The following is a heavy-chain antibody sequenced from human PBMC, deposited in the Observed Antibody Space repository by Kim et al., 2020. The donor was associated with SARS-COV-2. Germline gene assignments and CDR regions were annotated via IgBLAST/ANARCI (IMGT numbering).Heavy chain of an antibody. V-gene: IGHV1-69*04. CDR3: ARDLYYDSSGYYQVNFDY. Sequence: FQGRVTITADKSTSTAYMELSSLRSEDTAVYYCARDLYYDSSGYYQVNFDYWGQGTLVTVSS. J-gene: IGHJ4*02. D-gene: IGHD3-22*01.